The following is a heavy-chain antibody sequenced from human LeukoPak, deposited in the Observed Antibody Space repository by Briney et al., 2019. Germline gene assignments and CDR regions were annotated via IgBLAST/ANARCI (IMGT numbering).Heavy chain of an antibody. Sequence: GGSLRLSCAASGFTVSSNYMSWVRQAPGKGLEWVSDIYSGGSTYYADSVKGRFTISRDNSKNTLYLQMSSLRAEDTAVYYCARDRGYSGYDSAFDIWGQGTMVTVSS. CDR1: GFTVSSNY. D-gene: IGHD5-12*01. CDR2: IYSGGST. CDR3: ARDRGYSGYDSAFDI. J-gene: IGHJ3*02. V-gene: IGHV3-66*01.